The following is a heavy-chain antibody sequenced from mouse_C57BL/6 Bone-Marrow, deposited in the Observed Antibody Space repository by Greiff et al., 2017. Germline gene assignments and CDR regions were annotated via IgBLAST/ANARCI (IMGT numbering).Heavy chain of an antibody. Sequence: QVQLQQPGAELVKPGASVKMSCKASGYTFTSYWMHWVKQRPIQGLEWIGNIDPSDSETHYNQKFKDKATLTVDKSSSTAYMQLSSLTSEDSAVYYGARSTYDYAWFAYWGQGTLVTVSA. CDR2: IDPSDSET. CDR1: GYTFTSYW. D-gene: IGHD2-4*01. J-gene: IGHJ3*01. CDR3: ARSTYDYAWFAY. V-gene: IGHV1-52*01.